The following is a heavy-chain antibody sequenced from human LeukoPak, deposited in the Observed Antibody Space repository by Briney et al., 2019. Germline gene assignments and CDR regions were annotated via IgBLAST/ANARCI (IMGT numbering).Heavy chain of an antibody. D-gene: IGHD3-9*01. CDR1: GRSISIYY. V-gene: IGHV4-59*01. CDR3: ARATVRYFAGYHPGAFDI. Sequence: SETLSLTCTVSGRSISIYYWSWIRQPPGKVREWIGYIYYSGSTNFNPSLKSRVTISVATSKNQFSLKLSSVTAADTAVYYCARATVRYFAGYHPGAFDIWGQGTMVTVSS. J-gene: IGHJ3*02. CDR2: IYYSGST.